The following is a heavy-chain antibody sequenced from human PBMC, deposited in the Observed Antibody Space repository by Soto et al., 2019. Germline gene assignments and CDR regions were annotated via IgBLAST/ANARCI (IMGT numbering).Heavy chain of an antibody. CDR1: GFTFSSYG. CDR2: ISYDGSNK. D-gene: IGHD3-3*01. J-gene: IGHJ6*02. CDR3: AKDRASITIFGVATYAMDV. V-gene: IGHV3-30*18. Sequence: GGSLRLSCAASGFTFSSYGMHWVRQAPGKGLEWVAVISYDGSNKYYADSVKGRFTISRDNSKNTLYLQMNSLRAEDTAVYYCAKDRASITIFGVATYAMDVWGQGTTVTVSS.